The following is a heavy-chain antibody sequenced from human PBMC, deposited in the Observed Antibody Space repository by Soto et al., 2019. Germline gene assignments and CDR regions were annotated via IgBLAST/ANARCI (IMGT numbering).Heavy chain of an antibody. CDR3: ASDQSGAADF. Sequence: SETLSLTCTVSGDSMSTYYWNWIRQSAEKGLEWIGRISATGTTTYIPSLKSRITLSVDTSKNEFSLNLKFVTAADTAVYFCASDQSGAADFWGPGTLVT. CDR2: ISATGTT. V-gene: IGHV4-4*07. CDR1: GDSMSTYY. J-gene: IGHJ3*01. D-gene: IGHD7-27*01.